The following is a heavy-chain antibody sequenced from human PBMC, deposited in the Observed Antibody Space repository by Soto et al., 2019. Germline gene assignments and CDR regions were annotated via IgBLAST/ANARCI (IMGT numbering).Heavy chain of an antibody. CDR2: ISGGGDRT. D-gene: IGHD2-2*01. J-gene: IGHJ4*02. CDR1: GFTFSSYA. V-gene: IGHV3-23*01. Sequence: GSLRLSCAASGFTFSSYAMSWVRQAPGKGLEWVSGISGGGDRTYYADSVRGRVTISRDNSKNTMYLQMNSLRVEDTAVYYCAKDASVVPAATFHYWGQGTVVTVSS. CDR3: AKDASVVPAATFHY.